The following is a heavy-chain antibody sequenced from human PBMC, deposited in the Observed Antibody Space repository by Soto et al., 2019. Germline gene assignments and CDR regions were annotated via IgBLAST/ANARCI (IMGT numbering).Heavy chain of an antibody. V-gene: IGHV4-61*01. J-gene: IGHJ4*02. CDR3: ARDSHYYDTSGYPSVRFDY. Sequence: SETLSLTCTVSGGSVSSGSYYWSWIRQPPGKGLEWIGYIYYSGSTNYNPSLKSRVTISVDTSKNQFSLKLSSVTAADTAVYYCARDSHYYDTSGYPSVRFDYWGQGTQVPVSS. D-gene: IGHD3-22*01. CDR2: IYYSGST. CDR1: GGSVSSGSYY.